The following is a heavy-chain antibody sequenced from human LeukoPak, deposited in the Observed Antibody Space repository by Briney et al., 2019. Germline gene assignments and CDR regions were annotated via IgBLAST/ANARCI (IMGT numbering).Heavy chain of an antibody. V-gene: IGHV3-30*02. J-gene: IGHJ4*02. CDR3: AKDDPNDYKPWIY. CDR2: IRYDGSNK. Sequence: GGSLRLSCAASGFTFSSYGMHWVRQAPGKGLEWVAFIRYDGSNKYYADSVKGRFTISRDNSKNTLYLQMDSLRADDTAVYYCAKDDPNDYKPWIYWGQGTLVIVSS. CDR1: GFTFSSYG. D-gene: IGHD4-11*01.